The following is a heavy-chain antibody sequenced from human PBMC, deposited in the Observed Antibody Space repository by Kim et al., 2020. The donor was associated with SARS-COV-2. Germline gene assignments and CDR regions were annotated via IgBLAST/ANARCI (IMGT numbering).Heavy chain of an antibody. CDR2: ISYDGSNK. J-gene: IGHJ4*02. D-gene: IGHD5-12*01. CDR1: GFTFSSYG. Sequence: GGSLRLSCAASGFTFSSYGMHWVRQAPGKGLECVAVISYDGSNKYYADSVKGRFTISRDNSKHTLYPQLNSLRAEDTAVYYCARGVATITRLFDYCGQG. CDR3: ARGVATITRLFDY. V-gene: IGHV3-33*05.